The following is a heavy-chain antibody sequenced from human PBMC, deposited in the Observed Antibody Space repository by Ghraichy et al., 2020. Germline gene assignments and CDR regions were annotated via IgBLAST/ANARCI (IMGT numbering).Heavy chain of an antibody. V-gene: IGHV4-59*01. CDR2: IYYSGST. Sequence: SETLSLTCTVSGGSISSYYWSWIRQSPGKGLEWIGDIYYSGSTNYNPSLKGRVTISLDTSKNQFSLKVSSVTAADTAVYYCARGGVTVTTPSSDWFDPWGQGTLVTVSS. D-gene: IGHD4-17*01. CDR3: ARGGVTVTTPSSDWFDP. CDR1: GGSISSYY. J-gene: IGHJ5*02.